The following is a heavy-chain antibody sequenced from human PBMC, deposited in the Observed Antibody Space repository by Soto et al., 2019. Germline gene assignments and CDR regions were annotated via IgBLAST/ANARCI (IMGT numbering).Heavy chain of an antibody. J-gene: IGHJ4*02. CDR1: GFTFSSYA. CDR2: ISGSGGST. V-gene: IGHV3-23*01. CDR3: AKDGRIFGVVILHFDY. Sequence: LRLSCAASGFTFSSYAMSWVRQAPGKGLEWVSAISGSGGSTYYADSVKGRFTISRDNSKNTLYLQMNSLRAEDTAVYYCAKDGRIFGVVILHFDYWGQGTLVTVSS. D-gene: IGHD3-3*01.